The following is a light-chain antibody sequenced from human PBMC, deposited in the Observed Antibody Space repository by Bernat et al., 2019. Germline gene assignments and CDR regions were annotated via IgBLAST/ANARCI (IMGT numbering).Light chain of an antibody. CDR1: QSSSNY. V-gene: IGKV1-39*01. Sequence: DIQMTKSPSSLSASVGDRVTITCRASQSSSNYLNWYQQKPGKAPKLLIYAASSLQSGVPLRFSGSGSGTDFTLTISSLQPEDFATYYCQQSYSTPLIFGGGTKVEIK. CDR3: QQSYSTPLI. CDR2: AAS. J-gene: IGKJ4*01.